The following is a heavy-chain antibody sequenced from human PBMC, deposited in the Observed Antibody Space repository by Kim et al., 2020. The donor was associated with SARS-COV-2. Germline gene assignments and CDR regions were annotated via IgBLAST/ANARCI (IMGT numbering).Heavy chain of an antibody. CDR1: GVSISAYY. D-gene: IGHD2-2*02. V-gene: IGHV4-59*01. J-gene: IGHJ3*02. CDR2: IHDSGST. CDR3: SRPRDTFDAFDI. Sequence: SETLSLTCRVSGVSISAYYWSWIRQLPGKGLEWIAFIHDSGSTNYNPSLGNRVTTLVDTAKNQFSLQLTSVTAADTAVYFCSRPRDTFDAFDIWGQGTMVAVSS.